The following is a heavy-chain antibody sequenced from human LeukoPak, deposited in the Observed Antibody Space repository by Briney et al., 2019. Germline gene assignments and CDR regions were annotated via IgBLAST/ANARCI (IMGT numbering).Heavy chain of an antibody. V-gene: IGHV3-74*01. Sequence: PGGSLRLSCAASGFTFNSYWMHWGRQAPGKGLLWVSRINTDGSSTHYADSVKGRLTISRDNAKNMLYLQMNGLRAEDTAVYYCVVWGEDSSGHRFDHWGQGTLVTVSS. CDR3: VVWGEDSSGHRFDH. J-gene: IGHJ4*02. CDR2: INTDGSST. D-gene: IGHD3-22*01. CDR1: GFTFNSYW.